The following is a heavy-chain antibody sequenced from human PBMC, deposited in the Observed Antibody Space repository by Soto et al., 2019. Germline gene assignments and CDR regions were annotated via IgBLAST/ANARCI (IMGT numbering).Heavy chain of an antibody. Sequence: SGPTLVNPTQTLTLTCTFSGFSLSTSGVGVGWIRQPPGKALEWLALIYWDDDKRYSPSLKSRLTITKDTSKNQVVLTMTNMDPVDTATYYCAHHRNVTIFEPPHNWFDPWGQGTLVTVSS. CDR3: AHHRNVTIFEPPHNWFDP. J-gene: IGHJ5*02. CDR1: GFSLSTSGVG. V-gene: IGHV2-5*02. CDR2: IYWDDDK. D-gene: IGHD3-3*01.